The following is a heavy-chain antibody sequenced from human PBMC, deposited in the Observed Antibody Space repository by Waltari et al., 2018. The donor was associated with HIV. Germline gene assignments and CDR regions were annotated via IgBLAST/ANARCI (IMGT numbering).Heavy chain of an antibody. D-gene: IGHD3-10*01. CDR2: IKSKTDGGTT. V-gene: IGHV3-15*01. J-gene: IGHJ5*02. CDR3: TTGPPYYYGSGGLNWFDP. Sequence: EVQLVESGGGLVKPGGSLRLSCAASGFTFSNAWMSWVRQAPGKGLEWVGRIKSKTDGGTTDYASPVKGRFTISRDDSKTTLYLQMNSLKTEDTAVYYCTTGPPYYYGSGGLNWFDPWGQGTLVTVSS. CDR1: GFTFSNAW.